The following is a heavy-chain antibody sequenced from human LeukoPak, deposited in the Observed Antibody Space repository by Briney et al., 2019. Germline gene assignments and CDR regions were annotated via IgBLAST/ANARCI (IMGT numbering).Heavy chain of an antibody. CDR2: IRSKADSYAT. CDR3: TRRSHSYGTDAFDI. Sequence: GGSLKLSCAASAFTFSGSAMHWVRQASGKGLEWVGRIRSKADSYATAYAASVKGRFTISRDDSKNTAYLQMNSLKTEDTAVYYCTRRSHSYGTDAFDIWGQGTMVTVSS. CDR1: AFTFSGSA. V-gene: IGHV3-73*01. J-gene: IGHJ3*02. D-gene: IGHD1-14*01.